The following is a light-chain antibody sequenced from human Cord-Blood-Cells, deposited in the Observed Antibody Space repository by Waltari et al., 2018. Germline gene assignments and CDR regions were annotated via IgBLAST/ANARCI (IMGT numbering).Light chain of an antibody. CDR1: QSVSRN. CDR3: QQYNNWPRT. Sequence: EIVMTQSPATLSVSPGERTTLSCRARQSVSRNGAWYQQKPGQGPRLLIYGASTRATGIPARFRGSGSGTEFTLTISSLQSEDFAVYYCQQYNNWPRTFGQGTKVEIK. CDR2: GAS. J-gene: IGKJ1*01. V-gene: IGKV3-15*01.